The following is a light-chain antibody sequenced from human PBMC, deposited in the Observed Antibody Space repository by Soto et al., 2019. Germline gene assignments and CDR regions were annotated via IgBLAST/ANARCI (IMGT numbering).Light chain of an antibody. J-gene: IGLJ2*01. CDR1: SSNIGAGYD. V-gene: IGLV1-40*01. CDR2: SHS. CDR3: QSYDRGLSVVV. Sequence: QSVLTQPPSVSGAPGQRVTISCTGSSSNIGAGYDVHWYQQLPGTAPKLLIYSHSNRPSGVPDRFSGSKSGTSASLAITGLQAEDEADYHCQSYDRGLSVVVFGGGTQLTVL.